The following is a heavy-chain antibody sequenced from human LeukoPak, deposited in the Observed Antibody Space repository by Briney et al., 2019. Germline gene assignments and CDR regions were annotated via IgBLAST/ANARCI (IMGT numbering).Heavy chain of an antibody. D-gene: IGHD3-9*01. CDR2: IKHDGSEK. CDR3: ARGKEDYDILTGYYLYYFDY. J-gene: IGHJ4*02. CDR1: GFIFTNYF. V-gene: IGHV3-7*01. Sequence: GSLRLSCAASGFIFTNYFMSWVRQAPGKGLEWVASIKHDGSEKYYVDSVRGRFTISRDNTMNSLYLQMSSLRAEDTAVYYCARGKEDYDILTGYYLYYFDYWGQGTLVTVSS.